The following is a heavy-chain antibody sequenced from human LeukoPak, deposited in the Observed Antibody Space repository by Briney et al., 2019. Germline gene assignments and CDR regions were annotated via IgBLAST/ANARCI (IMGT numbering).Heavy chain of an antibody. D-gene: IGHD4-17*01. CDR1: GDSMFNYY. CDR2: ISTSGST. CDR3: ARDFRYGDYERYFDV. Sequence: PSETLSLTCTVSGDSMFNYYWTWIRQPAGKGLEWIGRISTSGSTNYNPSLRSRVTVSLDTSNRQLFLNLSSVTAADTAVYYCARDFRYGDYERYFDVWGRGTLVTVSS. V-gene: IGHV4-4*07. J-gene: IGHJ2*01.